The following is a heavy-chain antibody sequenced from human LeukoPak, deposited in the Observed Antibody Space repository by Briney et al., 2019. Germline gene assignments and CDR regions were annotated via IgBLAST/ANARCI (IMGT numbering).Heavy chain of an antibody. Sequence: SETLSLTCTVSGGSISSYYWSWIRQTPGKGLEWIGYIYYSGSTNYNPSLKSRVTISVDTSKNQFSLKLSSVTAADTAVYYCARGSSSSRRDWYFDLWGRGTLVTVSS. D-gene: IGHD6-6*01. V-gene: IGHV4-59*01. CDR3: ARGSSSSRRDWYFDL. J-gene: IGHJ2*01. CDR2: IYYSGST. CDR1: GGSISSYY.